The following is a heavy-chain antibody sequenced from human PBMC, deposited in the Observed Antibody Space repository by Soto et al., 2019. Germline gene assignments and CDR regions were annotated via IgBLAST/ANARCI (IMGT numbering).Heavy chain of an antibody. CDR2: IIPILGIA. CDR1: RGAFNCYS. Sequence: SVEVSCKECRGAFNCYSLSWARQAPGQGLEWMGRIIPILGIANYAQKFQGRVTITADKSTSTAYMELSSLRSEDTAVYYCARDSKEGWFDPWGQGTLVTVSS. D-gene: IGHD2-2*01. V-gene: IGHV1-69*04. CDR3: ARDSKEGWFDP. J-gene: IGHJ5*02.